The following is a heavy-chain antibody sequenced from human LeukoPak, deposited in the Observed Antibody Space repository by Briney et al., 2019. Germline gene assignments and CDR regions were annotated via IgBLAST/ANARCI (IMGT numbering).Heavy chain of an antibody. CDR1: GGSISSYY. CDR3: ARGNYDILTGYRADVYYYYYMDV. J-gene: IGHJ6*03. CDR2: IYTSGST. Sequence: SETLSLTCTVSGGSISSYYWSWIRQPAGKGLEWIGRIYTSGSTNYNPSLKSRVTMSVDTSKNQFSLKLSSVTAADTAVYYCARGNYDILTGYRADVYYYYYMDVWGKGTTVTISS. V-gene: IGHV4-4*07. D-gene: IGHD3-9*01.